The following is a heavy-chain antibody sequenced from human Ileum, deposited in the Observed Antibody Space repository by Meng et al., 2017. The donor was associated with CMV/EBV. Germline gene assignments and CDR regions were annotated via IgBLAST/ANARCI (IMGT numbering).Heavy chain of an antibody. CDR1: GYTFTGSS. Sequence: SVNVSCQASGYTFTGSSMPWVRQAPGQGLAWMGWINPNSGGTNYAQKFQGRVTMTRDTSISTAYMELSRLRSDDTAVYYCAGGEQTDYWGQGTLVTVSS. D-gene: IGHD1/OR15-1a*01. CDR3: AGGEQTDY. V-gene: IGHV1-2*02. CDR2: INPNSGGT. J-gene: IGHJ4*02.